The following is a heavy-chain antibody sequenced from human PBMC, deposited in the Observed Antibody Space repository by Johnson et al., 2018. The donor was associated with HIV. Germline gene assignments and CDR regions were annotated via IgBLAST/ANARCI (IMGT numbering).Heavy chain of an antibody. D-gene: IGHD6-19*01. CDR1: AFTFRSYS. CDR3: ARVQWLILDAFDI. J-gene: IGHJ3*02. CDR2: ISYDGSNK. Sequence: QVQLVESGGGVVQPGRSLRLSCAASAFTFRSYSMHWVRQAPGKGLEWVAVISYDGSNKYYAASVKGRFTISRDNSKNTLYLQMNSLRAEDTAVYYCARVQWLILDAFDIWGQWTMVTVSS. V-gene: IGHV3-30-3*01.